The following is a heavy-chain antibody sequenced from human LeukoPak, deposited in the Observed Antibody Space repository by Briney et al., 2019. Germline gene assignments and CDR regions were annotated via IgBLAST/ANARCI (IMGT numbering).Heavy chain of an antibody. CDR2: ISAYNGNT. V-gene: IGHV1-18*01. J-gene: IGHJ4*02. CDR3: ARSPASGYYDSSGPYTGGYFDY. CDR1: GYTFTSYG. D-gene: IGHD3-22*01. Sequence: ASVKVSCKASGYTFTSYGISWVRQAPGQGLEWMGWISAYNGNTNYAQKLQGRVTVTTDTSTSSAYMELRSLSSDDTAVYYCARSPASGYYDSSGPYTGGYFDYWGQGTLVTVSS.